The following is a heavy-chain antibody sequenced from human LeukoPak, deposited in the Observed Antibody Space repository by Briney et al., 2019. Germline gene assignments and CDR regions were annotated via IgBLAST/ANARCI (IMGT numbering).Heavy chain of an antibody. Sequence: SETLSLTCTVSGGSIRDNNYYWGWIRQPPGKGLEWIGGIFHSGRTFYSPSLRSRVSMSVDTSKKQIALTVSSVTAADTAVYYCARLLSYDILTDNYYKYYMDVWGKGATVTVSS. CDR2: IFHSGRT. CDR3: ARLLSYDILTDNYYKYYMDV. CDR1: GGSIRDNNYY. D-gene: IGHD3-9*01. J-gene: IGHJ6*03. V-gene: IGHV4-39*01.